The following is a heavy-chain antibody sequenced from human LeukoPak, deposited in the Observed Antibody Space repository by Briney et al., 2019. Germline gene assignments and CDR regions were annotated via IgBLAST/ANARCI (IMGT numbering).Heavy chain of an antibody. CDR1: GGSISSSSYY. J-gene: IGHJ6*02. D-gene: IGHD4-4*01. Sequence: SETLSLTCTVSGGSISSSSYYWGWIRQPPGKGLEWIGSIYYSGSTYYNPSLKSRVTISVDTSKNQFSLKLSTVTAADTAVYYCARTTTAHYGMDVWGQGTTVTVSS. V-gene: IGHV4-39*01. CDR3: ARTTTAHYGMDV. CDR2: IYYSGST.